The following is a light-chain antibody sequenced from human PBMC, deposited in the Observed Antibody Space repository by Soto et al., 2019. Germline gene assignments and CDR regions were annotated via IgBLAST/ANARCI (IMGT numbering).Light chain of an antibody. CDR1: SSDVGRYNY. J-gene: IGLJ1*01. CDR2: DVS. CDR3: SSFTSSSTVV. V-gene: IGLV2-14*03. Sequence: QSALAQPASVSGSRGQSITISCTGTSSDVGRYNYVSWFQQHPAKVPKLIMYDVSNWPSGVSDRFSGSKSGNTASLTISGLHPEDEADYYCSSFTSSSTVVFGTGTKLTVL.